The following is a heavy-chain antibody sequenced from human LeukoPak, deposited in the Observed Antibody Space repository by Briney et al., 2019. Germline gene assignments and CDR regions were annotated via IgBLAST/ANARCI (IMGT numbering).Heavy chain of an antibody. CDR2: VSSGSSTI. CDR3: ARDPIRGRGVDY. Sequence: GGSLRLSCAASGFTFSSYTMNWVRQAPGKGLEWVSYVSSGSSTIYYADSVKGRFTISRDNAKNSLYLQMNSLRAEDTAVYYCARDPIRGRGVDYWGQGTLVTVSS. J-gene: IGHJ4*02. V-gene: IGHV3-48*04. CDR1: GFTFSSYT. D-gene: IGHD3-16*01.